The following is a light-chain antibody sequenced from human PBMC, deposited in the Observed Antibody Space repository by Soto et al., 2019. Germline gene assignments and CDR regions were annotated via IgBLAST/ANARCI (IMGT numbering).Light chain of an antibody. J-gene: IGKJ1*01. Sequence: DIQMTQSPSSVSASVGDRVTITCRASQGIGSWLAWYQQKPGKAPTLLVYGASRLQSGVPPRFGGGGSGTDFTLTISSLQPEDFATYFCQQANSFPPWTFGQGTKVEIK. CDR1: QGIGSW. CDR3: QQANSFPPWT. V-gene: IGKV1-12*01. CDR2: GAS.